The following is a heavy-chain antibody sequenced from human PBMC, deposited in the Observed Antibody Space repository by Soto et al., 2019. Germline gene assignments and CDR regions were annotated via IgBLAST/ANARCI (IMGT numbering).Heavy chain of an antibody. CDR3: ARDRDSMTTNYYFDY. CDR1: GGTFSSYA. CDR2: IIPIFGTA. J-gene: IGHJ4*02. D-gene: IGHD2-8*01. V-gene: IGHV1-69*13. Sequence: SVKVSCKASGGTFSSYAISWVRQAPGQGLEWMGGIIPIFGTANYAQKFQGRVTITADESTSTAYMELSSLRSEDTAVYYCARDRDSMTTNYYFDYWGQGTLVTSPQ.